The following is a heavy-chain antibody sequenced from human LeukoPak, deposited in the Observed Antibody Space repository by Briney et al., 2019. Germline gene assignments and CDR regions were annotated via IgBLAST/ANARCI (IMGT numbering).Heavy chain of an antibody. Sequence: GGSLRLSCAASGFTFDDYAMRWIRHAPGKGLEWVSGISWNSGSIGYADSVKGRFTISRDNAKNSLYLQMNSLRAEDTALYYCAKGYCSSTSCYDLDYWGQGTLATVSS. CDR2: ISWNSGSI. J-gene: IGHJ4*02. D-gene: IGHD2-2*01. V-gene: IGHV3-9*01. CDR1: GFTFDDYA. CDR3: AKGYCSSTSCYDLDY.